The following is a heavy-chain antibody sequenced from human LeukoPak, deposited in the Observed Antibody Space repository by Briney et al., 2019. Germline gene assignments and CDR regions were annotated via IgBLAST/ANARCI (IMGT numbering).Heavy chain of an antibody. Sequence: GGSLRLSCAASGFTFSNYWMNWVRQAPGKGLEWVANIKQDESEKYYVDSVKGRFTISRDNAKNSLYLQMNSLRAEDTAVYYCARENFMATSGTTFDIWGQGTMVSVSS. CDR3: ARENFMATSGTTFDI. CDR1: GFTFSNYW. D-gene: IGHD1-1*01. J-gene: IGHJ3*02. V-gene: IGHV3-7*01. CDR2: IKQDESEK.